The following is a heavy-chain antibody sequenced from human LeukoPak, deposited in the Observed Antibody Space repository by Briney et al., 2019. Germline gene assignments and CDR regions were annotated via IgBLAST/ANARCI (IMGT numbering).Heavy chain of an antibody. J-gene: IGHJ4*02. CDR2: ISGSGGST. CDR1: GFTFSSYA. Sequence: PGGSLRLSCAASGFTFSSYAMSWVRQAPGKGLEWVSAISGSGGSTYYADSVKGRFTISRDNSKNTLYLQMNSLRAEDTAVYYCAKDRLYDYVWGSYRYTPDYWGQGTLVTVSS. V-gene: IGHV3-23*01. CDR3: AKDRLYDYVWGSYRYTPDY. D-gene: IGHD3-16*02.